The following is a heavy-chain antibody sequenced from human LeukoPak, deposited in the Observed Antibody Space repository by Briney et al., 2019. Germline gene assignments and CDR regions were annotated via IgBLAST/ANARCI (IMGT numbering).Heavy chain of an antibody. V-gene: IGHV3-23*01. CDR1: GFTFSSYA. CDR3: AIFTAVAGDFDY. Sequence: PGGSLRLSCAASGFTFSSYAMSWVRQAPGKGLEWVSAISGSGGSTYYADSVKGRFTISRDNSKNRLYLQRNSLRAEDTAVYYCAIFTAVAGDFDYWGQGTLVTVSS. D-gene: IGHD6-19*01. J-gene: IGHJ4*02. CDR2: ISGSGGST.